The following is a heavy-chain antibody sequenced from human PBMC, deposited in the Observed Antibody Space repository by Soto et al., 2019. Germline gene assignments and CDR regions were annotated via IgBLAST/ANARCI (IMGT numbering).Heavy chain of an antibody. D-gene: IGHD2-2*01. V-gene: IGHV1-69*13. Sequence: SVRVSYRASGGTFRSWAIRCVRQAPGQGLEWMGGIIPIFGTANYAQKFQGRVTITADESTSTAYMELSSLRSEDTAVYYCARLTHPPGYCISPRCDYLGLQRDYWCQGTLVTVSS. J-gene: IGHJ4*02. CDR1: GGTFRSWA. CDR2: IIPIFGTA. CDR3: ARLTHPPGYCISPRCDYLGLQRDY.